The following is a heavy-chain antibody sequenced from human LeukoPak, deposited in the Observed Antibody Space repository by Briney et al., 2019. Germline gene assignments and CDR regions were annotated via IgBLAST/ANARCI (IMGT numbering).Heavy chain of an antibody. V-gene: IGHV1-2*02. CDR1: GYTFTGYY. D-gene: IGHD3-3*01. J-gene: IGHJ4*02. CDR2: INPNSGGT. CDR3: ARGGNLRFLEWLLNY. Sequence: GASVKVSCKASGYTFTGYYMHWVRQAPGQGLEWMGWINPNSGGTNYAQKFQGRVTMTRDTSISTAYMELSRLRSDDTAVYYCARGGNLRFLEWLLNYWGQGTLVTVSS.